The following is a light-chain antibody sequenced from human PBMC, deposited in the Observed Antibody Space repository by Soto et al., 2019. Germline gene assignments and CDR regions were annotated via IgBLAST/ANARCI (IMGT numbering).Light chain of an antibody. CDR2: DAS. J-gene: IGKJ1*01. CDR1: QSVSNN. Sequence: ILMTQSPATLSVPPGERATLSCMASQSVSNNLAWYQQKPGQAPRLLIYDASTRATGIPARFSGSGSGTEFTLTISGLQSEDFAVYYCQQYNNWPPWTFGQGTKVEIK. CDR3: QQYNNWPPWT. V-gene: IGKV3-15*01.